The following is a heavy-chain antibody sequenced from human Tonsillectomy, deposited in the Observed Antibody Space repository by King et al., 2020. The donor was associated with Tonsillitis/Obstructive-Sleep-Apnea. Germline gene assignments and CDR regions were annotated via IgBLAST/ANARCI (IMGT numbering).Heavy chain of an antibody. CDR1: GFSLSTSGVG. CDR2: IYWDDDK. Sequence: TLKESGPTLVKPTQTLTLTCTFSGFSLSTSGVGVGWIRQPPGKALEWLALIYWDDDKRSSPSLKSRLTITKDTSKNQVVLTMTNMDPVDTATYYCAHSGYSGYDLRVYFDYWGQGTLVTVSS. J-gene: IGHJ4*02. V-gene: IGHV2-5*02. D-gene: IGHD5-12*01. CDR3: AHSGYSGYDLRVYFDY.